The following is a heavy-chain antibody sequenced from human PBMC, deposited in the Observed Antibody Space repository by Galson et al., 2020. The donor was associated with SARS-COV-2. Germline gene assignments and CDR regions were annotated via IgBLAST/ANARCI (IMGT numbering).Heavy chain of an antibody. CDR1: GGSISSGSYY. CDR3: ARGRYYYDSSGYPASYFDY. Sequence: SQTLSLTCTVSGGSISSGSYYWRWIRQPAGKGLEWIGRIYTSGSTNYNPSLKSRVTISVDTSKNQFSLKLSSVTAADTAVYYCARGRYYYDSSGYPASYFDYWGQGTLVTVSS. D-gene: IGHD3-22*01. J-gene: IGHJ4*02. V-gene: IGHV4-61*02. CDR2: IYTSGST.